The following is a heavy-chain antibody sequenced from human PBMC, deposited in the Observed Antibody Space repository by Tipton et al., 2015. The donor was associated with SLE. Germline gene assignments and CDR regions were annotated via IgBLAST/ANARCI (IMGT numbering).Heavy chain of an antibody. J-gene: IGHJ3*02. D-gene: IGHD7-27*01. Sequence: SLRLSCAASGFTVSSNFMSWVRQAPGKGLEWVAVISYDGSNKYYADSVKGRFTISRDNSKNTLYLQMNSLRAEDTAVYYCARPRPGDDAFDIWGQGTMVTVSS. CDR3: ARPRPGDDAFDI. CDR1: GFTVSSNF. V-gene: IGHV3-30*03. CDR2: ISYDGSNK.